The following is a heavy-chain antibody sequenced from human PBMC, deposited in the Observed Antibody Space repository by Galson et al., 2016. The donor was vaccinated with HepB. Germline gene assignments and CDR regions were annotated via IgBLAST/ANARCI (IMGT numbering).Heavy chain of an antibody. CDR2: IYPGDSDT. Sequence: QSGAEVKKPGESLKISCKGSGYTFTTYWIGWVRQMPGKGLEWIAIIYPGDSDTRYTPSFQGHVTIPVDKSISTAYLQWSSLKASDSAIYYCARLSVGYCFSTRCYAGPHSLDYWGQGTLVTVSS. J-gene: IGHJ4*02. CDR1: GYTFTTYW. V-gene: IGHV5-51*01. D-gene: IGHD2-2*01. CDR3: ARLSVGYCFSTRCYAGPHSLDY.